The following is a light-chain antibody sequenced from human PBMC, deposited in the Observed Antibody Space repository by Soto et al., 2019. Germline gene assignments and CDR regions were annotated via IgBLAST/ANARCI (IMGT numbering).Light chain of an antibody. CDR1: QGIRND. CDR3: LQHNRAPFT. V-gene: IGKV1-17*01. Sequence: DIQMTQSPSSLSASVGDRVTITCRASQGIRNDLAWYQQKPGKAPKRLIFAAATLQSGVPARFSGNGSGTEFTLTISSLQPEDFATYYCLQHNRAPFTFGPGTKVDIK. CDR2: AAA. J-gene: IGKJ3*01.